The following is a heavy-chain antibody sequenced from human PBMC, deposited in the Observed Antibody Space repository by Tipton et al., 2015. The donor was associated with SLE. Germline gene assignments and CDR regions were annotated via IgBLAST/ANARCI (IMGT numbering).Heavy chain of an antibody. J-gene: IGHJ3*02. D-gene: IGHD6-19*01. V-gene: IGHV4-59*01. CDR2: IYYSGST. CDR1: GGSISSYY. Sequence: TLSLTCTVSGGSISSYYWSWIRQPPGKGLEWIGYIYYSGSTNYNPSLKSRVTISVDTSKNQFSLKLSSVTAADTAVYYCTREPMVGVYSSDWGCAFDIWGQGTMVTVSS. CDR3: TREPMVGVYSSDWGCAFDI.